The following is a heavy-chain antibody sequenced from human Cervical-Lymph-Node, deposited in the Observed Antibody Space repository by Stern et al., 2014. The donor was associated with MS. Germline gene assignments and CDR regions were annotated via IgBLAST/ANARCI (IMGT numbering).Heavy chain of an antibody. CDR2: IWYDGSKK. J-gene: IGHJ4*02. D-gene: IGHD3-9*01. CDR1: GFEFSSYD. CDR3: TGVNYDILTGYYSDY. V-gene: IGHV3-33*01. Sequence: VQLVESGGGVVQPGRSLKLSCAASGFEFSSYDIHWVRQAPGKGLEWVAVIWYDGSKKFYAEFVKGRFTISRDNSKNTGYLQMNSLRAEDTAVYYCTGVNYDILTGYYSDYWGQGTLVTVSS.